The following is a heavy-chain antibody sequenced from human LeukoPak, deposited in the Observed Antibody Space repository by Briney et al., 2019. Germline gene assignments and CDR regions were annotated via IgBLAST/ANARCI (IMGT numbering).Heavy chain of an antibody. V-gene: IGHV4-39*07. D-gene: IGHD6-6*01. CDR3: ARDDSSSVDY. CDR1: GGSISSSSYY. CDR2: IYYSGST. J-gene: IGHJ4*02. Sequence: PSETLSLTCTVSGGSISSSSYYWGWIRQPPGKGLEWIGSIYYSGSTYYNPSLKSRVTISVDTSKNQFSLKLSSVTAADTAVYYCARDDSSSVDYWGQGTLVTVSS.